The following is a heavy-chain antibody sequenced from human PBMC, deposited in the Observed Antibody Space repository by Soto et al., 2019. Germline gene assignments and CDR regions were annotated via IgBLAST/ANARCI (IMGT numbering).Heavy chain of an antibody. Sequence: ASVKGSCKASGYTFTSYGISWVRQAPGEGLEWMGWISAYNGNTNYAQKLQGRVTMTTDTSTSTAYMELRSLISDDTAVYYCSMILGGAAVRSPNISFVRGVGDHNWFDFSGQRTLVTVSS. CDR1: GYTFTSYG. D-gene: IGHD3-10*01. V-gene: IGHV1-18*01. J-gene: IGHJ5*01. CDR2: ISAYNGNT. CDR3: SMILGGAAVRSPNISFVRGVGDHNWFDF.